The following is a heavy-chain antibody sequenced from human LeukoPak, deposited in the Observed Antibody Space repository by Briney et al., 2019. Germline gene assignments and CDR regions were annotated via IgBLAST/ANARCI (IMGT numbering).Heavy chain of an antibody. Sequence: GGSLRLSCAASGFTFSSYAMHWVRQAPGKGLEWVAVISYDGSNKYYADSVKGRFTISRDNAKNSLYLQMNSLRAEDTAVYYCARDQGYSSGCDAFDIWGQGTMVTVSS. D-gene: IGHD6-19*01. V-gene: IGHV3-30-3*01. CDR3: ARDQGYSSGCDAFDI. J-gene: IGHJ3*02. CDR2: ISYDGSNK. CDR1: GFTFSSYA.